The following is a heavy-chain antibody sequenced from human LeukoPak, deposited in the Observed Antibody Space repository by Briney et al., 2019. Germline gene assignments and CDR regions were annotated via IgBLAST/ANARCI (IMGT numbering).Heavy chain of an antibody. CDR1: GFTFSSYW. J-gene: IGHJ6*02. V-gene: IGHV3-7*03. Sequence: GGSLRLSCAASGFTFSSYWMNWARQAPGKGLEWVASINHNGNVNYYVDSVKGRLTISRDNAKNSLYLQMSNLRAEDTAVYFCARGGGLDVWGQGTTVTVSS. CDR2: INHNGNVN. CDR3: ARGGGLDV. D-gene: IGHD3-16*01.